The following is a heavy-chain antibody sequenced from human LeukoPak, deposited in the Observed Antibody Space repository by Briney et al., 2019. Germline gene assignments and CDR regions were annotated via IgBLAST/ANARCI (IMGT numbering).Heavy chain of an antibody. D-gene: IGHD4-23*01. CDR1: GGSFTGYY. J-gene: IGHJ4*02. CDR3: AGITGYGGGSLRY. Sequence: SETLSLTCSVDGGSFTGYYWTWIRPPPGKGLEWIGEINHTGNTNYNPSLKSRVTLSIDMSKKQFSLHLTSLTAADTAVYYCAGITGYGGGSLRYWGQGTLVAISS. V-gene: IGHV4-34*01. CDR2: INHTGNT.